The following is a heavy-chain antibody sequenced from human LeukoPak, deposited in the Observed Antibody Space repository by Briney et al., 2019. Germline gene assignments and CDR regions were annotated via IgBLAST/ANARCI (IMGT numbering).Heavy chain of an antibody. CDR1: GFTFSNAW. D-gene: IGHD2-2*01. CDR3: TTDSYCSTTTCYASSNYYYGLDA. V-gene: IGHV3-15*05. CDR2: IYRNADGGTT. J-gene: IGHJ6*02. Sequence: PGGSLRLSCAASGFTFSNAWMTWVRQAPGKGLEWVGRIYRNADGGTTDYAAPVKGRFTTSRDDPKNTLYLQMNSLKTEDTAVYYCTTDSYCSTTTCYASSNYYYGLDAWGQGTSVTVSS.